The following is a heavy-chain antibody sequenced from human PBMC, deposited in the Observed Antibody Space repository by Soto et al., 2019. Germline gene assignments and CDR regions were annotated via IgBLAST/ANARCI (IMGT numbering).Heavy chain of an antibody. J-gene: IGHJ6*03. CDR3: ARQFGFLEWPTRFYYYYMDV. V-gene: IGHV4-39*01. D-gene: IGHD3-3*01. CDR1: GGSISSSSYY. CDR2: IYYSGST. Sequence: PSETLSLTCTVSGGSISSSSYYWGWIRQPPGKGLEWIGSIYYSGSTYYNPSLKSRVTISVDTSKNQFSLKLSSVTAADTAVYYCARQFGFLEWPTRFYYYYMDVWGKGTTVTVSS.